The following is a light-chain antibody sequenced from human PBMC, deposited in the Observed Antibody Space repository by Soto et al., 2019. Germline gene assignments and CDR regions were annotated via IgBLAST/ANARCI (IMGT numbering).Light chain of an antibody. J-gene: IGLJ2*01. V-gene: IGLV2-18*01. CDR3: SCSSSNSASYL. CDR1: SADIGSHNR. Sequence: QSALTQPPSMSGSPGQSITISCKGSSADIGSHNRVSWYHQPPDTAPKLIIYDVNNRPSGVTDRFSGSKSADTASLSISGLQPDDEGVYYCSCSSSNSASYLFGGGTKLTVL. CDR2: DVN.